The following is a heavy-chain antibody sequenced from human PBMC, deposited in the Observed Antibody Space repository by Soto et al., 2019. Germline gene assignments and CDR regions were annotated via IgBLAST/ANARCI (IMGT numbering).Heavy chain of an antibody. J-gene: IGHJ4*02. Sequence: GGSLRLSCAASGFTFSSYAMSWVRQAPGKGLEWVSAISGSGGSTYYADSVRGRFTISRDNSKNTLYLQMNSLRAEDTAVYYCAKGKTQQNYYNYFDYWGQGTLVTVSS. CDR3: AKGKTQQNYYNYFDY. CDR1: GFTFSSYA. CDR2: ISGSGGST. D-gene: IGHD3-10*01. V-gene: IGHV3-23*01.